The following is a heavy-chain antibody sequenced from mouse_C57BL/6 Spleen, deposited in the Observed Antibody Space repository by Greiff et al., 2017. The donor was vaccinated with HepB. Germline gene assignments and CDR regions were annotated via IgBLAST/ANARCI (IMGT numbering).Heavy chain of an antibody. D-gene: IGHD1-1*01. CDR2: IYPGDGDT. V-gene: IGHV1-80*01. J-gene: IGHJ1*03. Sequence: QVQLQQSGAELVKPGASVKISCKASGYAFSSYWMNWVKQRPGKGLEWIGQIYPGDGDTNYNRKFKGKATLTADKSSSTAYMQLSSLTSEDSAVYFCARYSNYGSSYWYFDVWGTGTTVTVSS. CDR3: ARYSNYGSSYWYFDV. CDR1: GYAFSSYW.